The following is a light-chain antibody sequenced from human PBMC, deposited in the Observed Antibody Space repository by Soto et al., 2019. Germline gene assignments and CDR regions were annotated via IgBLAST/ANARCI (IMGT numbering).Light chain of an antibody. CDR3: CSYAGSYPVV. CDR2: DVS. V-gene: IGLV2-11*01. J-gene: IGLJ2*01. CDR1: SSDVGGYNY. Sequence: QSVLTQPRSVSGSPGQSVTISCTGTSSDVGGYNYVSWYQQHPGKAPKLMIYDVSKRPSGVPDRFSGSKSGNTASLTISGLQAEDGADYYCCSYAGSYPVVFGGGTKLTVL.